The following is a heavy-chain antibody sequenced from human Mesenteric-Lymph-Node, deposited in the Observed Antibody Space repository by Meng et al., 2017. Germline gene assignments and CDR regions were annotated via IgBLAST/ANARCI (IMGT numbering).Heavy chain of an antibody. V-gene: IGHV4-31*01. CDR1: GGSTNSGGYY. Sequence: QVLLPASGPGLVQPSPTLSLTCTVSGGSTNSGGYYWSWIRQHPGKGLEWIGYIYYSGSTYYSPSLKSLVTISVDTSKNQFSLRLRSVTAADTAVYYCARASPLHWFGELYYFDDWGQGTLVTVSS. J-gene: IGHJ4*02. CDR3: ARASPLHWFGELYYFDD. CDR2: IYYSGST. D-gene: IGHD3-10*01.